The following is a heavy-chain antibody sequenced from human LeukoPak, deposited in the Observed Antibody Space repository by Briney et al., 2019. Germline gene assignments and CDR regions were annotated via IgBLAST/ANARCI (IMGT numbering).Heavy chain of an antibody. Sequence: GASVKVSCKASGYTFTGYYMHWVRQAPGQGLEWMGWINPNSGGTNYAQKFQGRVTMTRDTSISTAYMELSRLRSDDTAVYYCARDRSTAMVTDYYGMDVWGQGTTVTVSS. V-gene: IGHV1-2*02. CDR1: GYTFTGYY. CDR2: INPNSGGT. D-gene: IGHD5-18*01. J-gene: IGHJ6*02. CDR3: ARDRSTAMVTDYYGMDV.